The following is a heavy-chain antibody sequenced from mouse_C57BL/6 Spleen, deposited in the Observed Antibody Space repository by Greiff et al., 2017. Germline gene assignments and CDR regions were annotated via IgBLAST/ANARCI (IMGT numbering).Heavy chain of an antibody. CDR3: ARWDRATMISPHGFDY. Sequence: QVQLQQPGAELVRPGSSVKLSCKASGYTFTSYWLHWVKQRPIQGLEWIGNIDPSDSETHSNQTLTDKATLTVDKCSSTAYMQLSSLTSDDSAVYYFARWDRATMISPHGFDYWGQGTTLTVSS. D-gene: IGHD2-4*01. CDR1: GYTFTSYW. V-gene: IGHV1-52*01. CDR2: IDPSDSET. J-gene: IGHJ2*01.